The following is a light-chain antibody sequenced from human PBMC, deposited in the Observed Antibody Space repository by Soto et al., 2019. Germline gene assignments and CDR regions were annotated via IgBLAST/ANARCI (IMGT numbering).Light chain of an antibody. CDR3: SSYAGTYV. Sequence: QSALTQPPSASGSPGQSVTISCTGTSSDVGSYNYVSWYQQRPGKAPKLIIYEVSKRPSGVPDRFSGSKSGNTASLTVSGLQAEDEADYYCSSYAGTYVFGTGTK. CDR2: EVS. CDR1: SSDVGSYNY. J-gene: IGLJ1*01. V-gene: IGLV2-8*01.